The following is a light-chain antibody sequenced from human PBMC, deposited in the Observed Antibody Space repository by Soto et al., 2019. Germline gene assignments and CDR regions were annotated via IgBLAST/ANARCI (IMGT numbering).Light chain of an antibody. CDR2: AAS. Sequence: DIQMTQSPSSLSASVGERVTITCRASQSINTFLNWYQQKPGKAPKLLIYAASSLQSGVPSRFSGSGSGTDFTLTISSLQPEDFATYYCQESYSTLMFTFGQGTKLETK. J-gene: IGKJ2*01. V-gene: IGKV1-39*01. CDR3: QESYSTLMFT. CDR1: QSINTF.